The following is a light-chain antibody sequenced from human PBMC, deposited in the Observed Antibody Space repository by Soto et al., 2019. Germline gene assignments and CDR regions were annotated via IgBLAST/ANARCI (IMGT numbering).Light chain of an antibody. Sequence: DIVMTQSPLYLPVTPGEPASISCRSSQSLLYTNGHYYLGWYLQKPGQSPQLLIYAASYLGNGVPSRFSGSGSGTYFTLTISSLQPEDLATYYCQQSYTTPLTFGGGTKVDIK. CDR3: QQSYTTPLT. J-gene: IGKJ4*01. V-gene: IGKV2-28*01. CDR2: AAS. CDR1: QSLLYTNGHYY.